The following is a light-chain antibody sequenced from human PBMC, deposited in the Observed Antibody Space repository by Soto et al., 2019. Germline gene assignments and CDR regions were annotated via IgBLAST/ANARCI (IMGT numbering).Light chain of an antibody. CDR2: DAF. CDR3: QQYKSYPYT. J-gene: IGKJ2*01. V-gene: IGKV1-16*02. Sequence: DIQMTQSPSSLSASIGDRVTITCRASRGISNNLGWFQQKPGKAPKSLIYDAFILQSGVPSKFSGSGSGTDFTLTINSLQPEDSATYFCQQYKSYPYTFGQGTKLEI. CDR1: RGISNN.